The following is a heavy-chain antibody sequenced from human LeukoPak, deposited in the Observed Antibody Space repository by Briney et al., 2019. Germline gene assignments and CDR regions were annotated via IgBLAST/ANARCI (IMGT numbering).Heavy chain of an antibody. CDR3: AREHCSGGSCYSIYYYYYMDV. CDR1: GDSISSGSYY. CDR2: IYSSGRT. J-gene: IGHJ6*03. Sequence: SQTLSLTCSVSGDSISSGSYYWSWIRPPAGKGLEWIGHIYSSGRTNYNPSLKSRVSISIDTSKNQFSLKLSSVTAADTAVYYCAREHCSGGSCYSIYYYYYMDVWGKGTTVTVSS. D-gene: IGHD2-15*01. V-gene: IGHV4-61*09.